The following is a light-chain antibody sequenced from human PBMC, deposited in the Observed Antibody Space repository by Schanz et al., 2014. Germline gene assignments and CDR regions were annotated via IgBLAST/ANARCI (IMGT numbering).Light chain of an antibody. CDR3: QQYGNSPRT. V-gene: IGKV3-15*01. CDR2: GAS. Sequence: EIVMTQSPVTLSVSPGERATLSCRASQSVSTYLAWYQQKPGQAPRLLIYGASTRATGIPARFSGSGSGTEFTLTISRLEPEDFAVYYCQQYGNSPRTFGQGTKVEIK. CDR1: QSVSTY. J-gene: IGKJ1*01.